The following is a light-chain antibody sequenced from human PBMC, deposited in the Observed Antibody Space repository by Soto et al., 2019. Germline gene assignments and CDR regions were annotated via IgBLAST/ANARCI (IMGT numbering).Light chain of an antibody. V-gene: IGKV3-20*01. J-gene: IGKJ2*01. CDR1: QSVSSSY. Sequence: EIVLTQSPGTQSLSPGERATLSCRASQSVSSSYLAWYQHKPGQAPRLLIYGASNRATGIPDRFSGSGSGTDFTLTISRLEPEDFAVYYCQQYGSSPRTFCQGTKLEIK. CDR3: QQYGSSPRT. CDR2: GAS.